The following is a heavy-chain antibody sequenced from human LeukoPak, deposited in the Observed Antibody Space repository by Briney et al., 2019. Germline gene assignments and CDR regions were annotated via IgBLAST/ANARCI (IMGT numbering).Heavy chain of an antibody. D-gene: IGHD4-23*01. CDR1: GFTFSSYS. Sequence: GGSLRLSCAASGFTFSSYSMNWVRQAPGKGLEWVSSISSSSSYIYYADSVKGRFTISRDNAKNSLYLQMNSLRAEDTAVYYCARGSYGGKGLDYWGQGTLVTVSS. V-gene: IGHV3-21*01. CDR3: ARGSYGGKGLDY. J-gene: IGHJ4*02. CDR2: ISSSSSYI.